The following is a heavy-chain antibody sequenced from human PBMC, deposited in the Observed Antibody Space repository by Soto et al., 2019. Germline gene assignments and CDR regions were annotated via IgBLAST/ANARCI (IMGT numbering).Heavy chain of an antibody. CDR2: ISSSNTYI. V-gene: IGHV3-21*01. CDR1: GFTFSSYT. Sequence: EVQLVESGGGLVKPGGSLRLSCAASGFTFSSYTMNWVRQAPGKGLEWVSSISSSNTYIYYADSVKGRFTISRDNAKNSLYLQMNRLRADDTAMYYCASGSCSDSNCYYNYWGQGTLVTVSS. D-gene: IGHD2-15*01. CDR3: ASGSCSDSNCYYNY. J-gene: IGHJ4*02.